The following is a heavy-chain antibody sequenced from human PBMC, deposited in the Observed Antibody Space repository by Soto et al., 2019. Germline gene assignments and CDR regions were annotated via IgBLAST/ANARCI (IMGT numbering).Heavy chain of an antibody. Sequence: SLRLSCAASGFTLSSYAMHWVRQAPGKRLEKVAVISYDGSNKYYADSVKGRFTISRDNSKNTLYLQMNSLRAEDTAVYYCAREQGLKSSIAAPTQSRYFDYWGQGTLVTGSS. CDR3: AREQGLKSSIAAPTQSRYFDY. D-gene: IGHD6-6*01. CDR2: ISYDGSNK. V-gene: IGHV3-30-3*01. CDR1: GFTLSSYA. J-gene: IGHJ4*02.